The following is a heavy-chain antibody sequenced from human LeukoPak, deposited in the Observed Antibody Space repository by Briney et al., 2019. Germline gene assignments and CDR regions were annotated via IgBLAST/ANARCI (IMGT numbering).Heavy chain of an antibody. D-gene: IGHD2-2*01. CDR3: ASEEYEVKWFDP. V-gene: IGHV1-18*01. Sequence: ASVKVSCKASGYTFTSYGISWVRQAPGQGLEWMGWISPYNGNTNYAQKFQGRVTLTTDTSTSTAYMELSSLRSEDTAVYYCASEEYEVKWFDPWGQGTLVTVSS. CDR2: ISPYNGNT. CDR1: GYTFTSYG. J-gene: IGHJ5*02.